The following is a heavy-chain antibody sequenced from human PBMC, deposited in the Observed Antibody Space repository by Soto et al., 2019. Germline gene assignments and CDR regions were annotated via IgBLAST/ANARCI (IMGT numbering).Heavy chain of an antibody. Sequence: PSETLSLTCIVSGGSISSYYWSWIRQPPGKGLEWIGYIHYSGNTNYNPSLKSRLNISIDTSTNQFSLKLSSVTAADTAIYYCARGLYSSSWFYHYWGQGTLVTVSS. CDR2: IHYSGNT. CDR1: GGSISSYY. V-gene: IGHV4-59*01. CDR3: ARGLYSSSWFYHY. D-gene: IGHD6-13*01. J-gene: IGHJ4*02.